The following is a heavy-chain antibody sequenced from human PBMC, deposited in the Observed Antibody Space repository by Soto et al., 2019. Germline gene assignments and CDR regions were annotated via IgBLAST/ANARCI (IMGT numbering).Heavy chain of an antibody. Sequence: SQTLSLTCAISGDSVSSNSAAWNWIRQSPSRGLEWLGRTYYRSKWYNDYAVSVKSRITINPDTSKNQFSLQLNSVTPDDTAVYYCAREEYCSSTGCYSNYFDYWGQGTLVTVSS. V-gene: IGHV6-1*01. D-gene: IGHD2-2*01. CDR3: AREEYCSSTGCYSNYFDY. CDR2: TYYRSKWYN. CDR1: GDSVSSNSAA. J-gene: IGHJ4*02.